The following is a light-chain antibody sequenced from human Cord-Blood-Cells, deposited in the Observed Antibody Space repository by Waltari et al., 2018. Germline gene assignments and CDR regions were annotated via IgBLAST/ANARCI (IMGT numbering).Light chain of an antibody. CDR2: AAS. Sequence: DLQMTSSPFSLSASVGDRVSTTCWASQSISSYLNWYQQKPGKAPKLLIYAASSLQSGVPSRFSGSGSGTDFTLTISSLQPEDFATYYCQQSYSTPPLTFGGGTKVEIK. CDR3: QQSYSTPPLT. V-gene: IGKV1-39*01. CDR1: QSISSY. J-gene: IGKJ4*01.